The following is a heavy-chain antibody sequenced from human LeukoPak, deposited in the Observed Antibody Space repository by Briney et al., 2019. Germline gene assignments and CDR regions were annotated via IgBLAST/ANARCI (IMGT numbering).Heavy chain of an antibody. D-gene: IGHD3-3*01. J-gene: IGHJ4*02. CDR2: IIPILGIA. Sequence: SVKVSCKASGYTFTSYGISWVRQAPGQGLEWMGRIIPILGIANYAQKFQGRVTITADKSTSTAYMELSSLRSEDTAVYYCARDYEVNYDFWSGYYHYWGQGTLVTVSS. V-gene: IGHV1-69*04. CDR1: GYTFTSYG. CDR3: ARDYEVNYDFWSGYYHY.